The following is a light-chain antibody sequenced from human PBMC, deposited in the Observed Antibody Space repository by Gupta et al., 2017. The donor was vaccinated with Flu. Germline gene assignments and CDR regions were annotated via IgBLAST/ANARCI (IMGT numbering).Light chain of an antibody. V-gene: IGLV1-51*02. Sequence: IYENNKRPSGIPYRFSGSKSGTSATLGITCLLTGDEADYYCATWDSSLSGVFGGGTKLTVL. J-gene: IGLJ3*02. CDR2: ENN. CDR3: ATWDSSLSGV.